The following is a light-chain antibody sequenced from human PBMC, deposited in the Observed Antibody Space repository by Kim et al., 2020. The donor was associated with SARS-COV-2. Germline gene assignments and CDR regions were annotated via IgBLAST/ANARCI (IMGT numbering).Light chain of an antibody. V-gene: IGLV6-57*04. J-gene: IGLJ2*01. CDR1: SGCIDDNY. CDR3: QSYNRDNEL. Sequence: FMLTQPHSVSESPGKTVTISCTRSSGCIDDNYVQWYQQRPGGVPTAVIYEDDQRPSGVSDRFSGSIDNSSNSATLTISGLRTEDEADYYCQSYNRDNELFGGETQLTVL. CDR2: EDD.